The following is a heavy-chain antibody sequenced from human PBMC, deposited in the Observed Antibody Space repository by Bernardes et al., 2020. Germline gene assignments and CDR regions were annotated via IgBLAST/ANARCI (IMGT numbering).Heavy chain of an antibody. D-gene: IGHD2-2*01. CDR2: ISSSSSYI. CDR3: AGGHCSSTSCPDSY. J-gene: IGHJ4*02. Sequence: GGSLRLSCAASGFTFSSYSMNWVRQAPGKGLEWVSSISSSSSYIYYADSVKGRFTISRDNAKNSLYLQMNSLRAEDTAVYYCAGGHCSSTSCPDSYWGQGTLVTVSS. V-gene: IGHV3-21*01. CDR1: GFTFSSYS.